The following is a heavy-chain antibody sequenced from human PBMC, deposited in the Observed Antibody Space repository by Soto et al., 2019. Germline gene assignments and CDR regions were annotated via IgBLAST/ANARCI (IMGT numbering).Heavy chain of an antibody. CDR3: ARSGGSLDY. V-gene: IGHV4-59*01. J-gene: IGHJ4*02. D-gene: IGHD2-15*01. Sequence: LSLTFTVSGGSISSYYWSWIRQPPGKGLEWIGYIYYSGSTNYNPSLKSRVTISVDTSKNQFSLKLNSVTAADTAVYYCARSGGSLDYWGQGTLVTVS. CDR2: IYYSGST. CDR1: GGSISSYY.